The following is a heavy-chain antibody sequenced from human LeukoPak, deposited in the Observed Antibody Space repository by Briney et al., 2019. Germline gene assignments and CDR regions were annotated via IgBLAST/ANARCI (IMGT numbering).Heavy chain of an antibody. CDR1: GGTISSFY. V-gene: IGHV4-59*12. CDR2: IHYSGSA. CDR3: ARSVGWGVDDYSGD. J-gene: IGHJ4*02. Sequence: SETLSLTCTVSGGTISSFYWSWIRQPPGKGLEWIGSIHYSGSANYTHSLNTRVTMSVVTSKNQFSLNLRSVTAMETAVYACARSVGWGVDDYSGDWGQGTLVTVSS. D-gene: IGHD3-16*01.